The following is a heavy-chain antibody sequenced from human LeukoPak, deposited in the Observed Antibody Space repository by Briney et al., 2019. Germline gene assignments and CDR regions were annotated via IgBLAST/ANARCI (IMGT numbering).Heavy chain of an antibody. J-gene: IGHJ6*03. V-gene: IGHV3-66*01. CDR3: ASIQRWLQLGYYYYYMDV. Sequence: TGGSLRLSCAASGFTVSSNYMSWVRQAPGKGLEWVSVIYSGGSTYYADSVKGRFTISRDNSKNTLYLQMNSLRAEDTAVYYCASIQRWLQLGYYYYYMDVWGKGTTVTISS. CDR1: GFTVSSNY. D-gene: IGHD5-24*01. CDR2: IYSGGST.